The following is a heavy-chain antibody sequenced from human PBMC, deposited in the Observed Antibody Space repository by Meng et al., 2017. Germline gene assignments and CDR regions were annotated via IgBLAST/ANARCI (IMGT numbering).Heavy chain of an antibody. Sequence: QVQLGESGGGVVQPGRSLRLSCAASGFTFSSYAMHWVRQAPGKGLEWVAVISYDGSNKYYADSVKGRFTISRDNSKNTLYLQMNSLRAEDTAVYYCARVQQWLAYDYWGQGTLVTASS. CDR1: GFTFSSYA. CDR3: ARVQQWLAYDY. CDR2: ISYDGSNK. D-gene: IGHD6-19*01. V-gene: IGHV3-30*01. J-gene: IGHJ4*02.